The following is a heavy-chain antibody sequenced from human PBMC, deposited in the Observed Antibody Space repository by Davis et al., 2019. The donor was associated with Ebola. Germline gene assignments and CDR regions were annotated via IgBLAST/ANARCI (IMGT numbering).Heavy chain of an antibody. CDR3: ARAPTWSQINYYCFDY. Sequence: ASVKVSCKASGGTFSTYALNWVRQAPGQGLEWMGWMNPNSGNTGYAQKFQGRVTMTRNTSISTAYMEVSSLRSEDTAVYYCARAPTWSQINYYCFDYWGQGTLVTVSS. CDR2: MNPNSGNT. V-gene: IGHV1-8*02. CDR1: GGTFSTYA. D-gene: IGHD3-10*01. J-gene: IGHJ4*02.